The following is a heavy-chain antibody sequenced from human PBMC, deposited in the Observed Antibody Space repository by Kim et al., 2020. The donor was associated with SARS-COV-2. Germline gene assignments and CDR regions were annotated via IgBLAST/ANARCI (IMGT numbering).Heavy chain of an antibody. CDR3: VKERGSSSGLLGY. D-gene: IGHD6-6*01. V-gene: IGHV3-64D*09. Sequence: YADSVKGRFTISRDNSKNTLYLQMSSLRPEDTAVYYCVKERGSSSGLLGYWGQGTLVTVSS. J-gene: IGHJ4*02.